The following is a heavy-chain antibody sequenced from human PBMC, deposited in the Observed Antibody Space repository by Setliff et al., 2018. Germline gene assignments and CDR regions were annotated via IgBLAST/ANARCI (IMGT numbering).Heavy chain of an antibody. J-gene: IGHJ3*02. CDR1: GGSFRTSS. CDR3: ATDLKFTRFCFGSNCYSGAFEM. Sequence: SVKVSCKASGGSFRTSSISWVRQAPGQGLEWMGGIIPILNKPNYAQSFQGRVATTADKSTTTSYMELSGLRSEDTALYFCATDLKFTRFCFGSNCYSGAFEMWGQGTMVTVSS. D-gene: IGHD2-21*02. V-gene: IGHV1-69*10. CDR2: IIPILNKP.